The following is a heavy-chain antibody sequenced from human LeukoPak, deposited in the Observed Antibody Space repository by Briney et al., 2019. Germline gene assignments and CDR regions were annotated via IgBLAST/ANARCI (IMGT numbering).Heavy chain of an antibody. J-gene: IGHJ3*02. V-gene: IGHV3-48*03. CDR2: ISSSGSTI. D-gene: IGHD3-16*01. Sequence: PGGSLRLCSAASGLTFSSYEMKCVGQAPGKGLERVSYISSSGSTIYYADSVKGRFTISRDNAKNSLYLQMNSLRAEDTAVYYCASHYDYPRFAFDIWGQGTMVTVSS. CDR1: GLTFSSYE. CDR3: ASHYDYPRFAFDI.